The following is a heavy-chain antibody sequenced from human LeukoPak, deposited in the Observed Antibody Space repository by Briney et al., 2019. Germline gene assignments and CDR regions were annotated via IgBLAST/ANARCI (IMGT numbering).Heavy chain of an antibody. Sequence: SETLSLTCTASGGSITSTSYYWGWIRQSPGRGLEWIGIINYSGNAYYNPSLKSRVTISVDTSKNQFSLKLSSVTAADTAVYYCARRHDYGDYGNWFDPWGQGTLVTVSS. D-gene: IGHD4-17*01. J-gene: IGHJ5*02. CDR2: INYSGNA. CDR1: GGSITSTSYY. CDR3: ARRHDYGDYGNWFDP. V-gene: IGHV4-39*01.